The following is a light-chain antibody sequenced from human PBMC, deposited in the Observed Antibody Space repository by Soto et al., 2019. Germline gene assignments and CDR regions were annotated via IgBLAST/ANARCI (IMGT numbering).Light chain of an antibody. J-gene: IGLJ2*01. CDR2: EVK. CDR3: CSYAGNRIFV. CDR1: SSDIGFYNY. Sequence: QSALTQPASVSGSPGQSITISCTGTSSDIGFYNYVSWYQQYPGKAPKVVIYEVKNRPSGVSNRFSGSKSGNTAALTISGLRAEDESNYHCCSYAGNRIFVFGGGTKLTVL. V-gene: IGLV2-23*02.